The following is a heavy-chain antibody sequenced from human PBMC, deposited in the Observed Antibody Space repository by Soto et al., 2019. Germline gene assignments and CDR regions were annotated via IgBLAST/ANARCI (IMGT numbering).Heavy chain of an antibody. CDR2: IIPMFETV. Sequence: GASVKVSCKAPGGTFYNYAVSWVRQAPGQGLEWMGGIIPMFETVNYAQRFQGRLTIAADESTSTAYMELTSLTSADTAIYFCARGLRTGNYGMDVWGQGTTVTVSS. V-gene: IGHV1-69*13. J-gene: IGHJ6*02. D-gene: IGHD2-15*01. CDR1: GGTFYNYA. CDR3: ARGLRTGNYGMDV.